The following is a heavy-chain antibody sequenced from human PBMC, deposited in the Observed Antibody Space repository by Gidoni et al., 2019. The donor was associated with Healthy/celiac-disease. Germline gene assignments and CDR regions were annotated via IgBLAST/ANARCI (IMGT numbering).Heavy chain of an antibody. V-gene: IGHV3-9*01. CDR1: GFTFDAYA. Sequence: EVQLVESGGGLVQPGRSLRLSCADSGFTFDAYAMHWVRQAPGKGLEWVSGISWNSGSIGYADSVKGRFTISRDNAKNSLYLQMNSLRAEDTALYYCAKEITNYYDSSGPYMGHAFDIWGQGTMVTVSS. CDR3: AKEITNYYDSSGPYMGHAFDI. D-gene: IGHD3-22*01. J-gene: IGHJ3*02. CDR2: ISWNSGSI.